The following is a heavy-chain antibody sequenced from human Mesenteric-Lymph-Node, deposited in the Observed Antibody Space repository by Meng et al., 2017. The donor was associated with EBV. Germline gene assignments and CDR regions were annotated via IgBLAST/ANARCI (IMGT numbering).Heavy chain of an antibody. CDR1: GGTFSTYA. CDR2: IIPIFGAA. CDR3: ATGYSGYAWDF. J-gene: IGHJ4*02. V-gene: IGHV1-69*06. Sequence: QVELVQAGGEVKKPGSSVKVSCKASGGTFSTYALSWARQAPGQGLEWMGGIIPIFGAANYAQNFQARITITADKSTSIAYMELSSLRSEDTAVYYCATGYSGYAWDFWGQGTLVTVSS. D-gene: IGHD5-12*01.